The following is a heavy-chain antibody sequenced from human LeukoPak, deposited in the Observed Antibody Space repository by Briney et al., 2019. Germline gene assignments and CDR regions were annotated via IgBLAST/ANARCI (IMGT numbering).Heavy chain of an antibody. D-gene: IGHD3-3*01. J-gene: IGHJ3*02. CDR1: GDSLTNFY. Sequence: SETLSLTCTVSGDSLTNFYWSWIRQPPGKGLEWVASIFDNGRTNDNRSLKSRVTISLDTSNNQFSLTVNSVTAADTAVYYCARDRPFTTHDAFDIWGQGTMVTVSS. CDR2: IFDNGRT. V-gene: IGHV4-59*01. CDR3: ARDRPFTTHDAFDI.